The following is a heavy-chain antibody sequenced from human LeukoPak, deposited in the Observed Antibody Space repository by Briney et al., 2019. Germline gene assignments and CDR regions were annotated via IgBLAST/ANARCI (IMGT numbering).Heavy chain of an antibody. Sequence: GSLRLSCAASGFTFSSYEMNWVRQAPGKGLEWVSYISSSGSTIYYADSVKGRFTISRDNAKNSLYLQMNSLRAEDTAVYYCAKIPLMEGISSPFDYWGQGTLVTVSS. V-gene: IGHV3-48*03. CDR2: ISSSGSTI. D-gene: IGHD1-1*01. CDR3: AKIPLMEGISSPFDY. CDR1: GFTFSSYE. J-gene: IGHJ4*02.